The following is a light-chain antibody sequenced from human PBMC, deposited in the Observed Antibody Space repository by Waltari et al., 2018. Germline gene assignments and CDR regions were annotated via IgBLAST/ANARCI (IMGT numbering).Light chain of an antibody. J-gene: IGLJ3*02. CDR2: EGT. Sequence: QSALTQPASVSGSPGQSITISCTGTSRDVGRYNLVSWYQQHPGKAPHPLIYEGTKWPSGVSSRFSGSKSGNTASLTISGLQAEDEADYYCCSYAGSSTWVFGGGTKLTVL. CDR1: SRDVGRYNL. CDR3: CSYAGSSTWV. V-gene: IGLV2-23*01.